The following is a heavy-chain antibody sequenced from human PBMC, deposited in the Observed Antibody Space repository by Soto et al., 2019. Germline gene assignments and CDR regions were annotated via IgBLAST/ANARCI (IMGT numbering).Heavy chain of an antibody. CDR1: GFTFSNAW. CDR2: IKSKTDGVTT. V-gene: IGHV3-15*01. D-gene: IGHD2-15*01. CDR3: TTESVVTWGADAFDI. Sequence: GGSLRLSCAASGFTFSNAWMSWVRQAPGKGLEWVGRIKSKTDGVTTDYAAPVKGRFTISRDDSKNTLYLQMNSLNTEDTAVYYGTTESVVTWGADAFDIWGQGTMVTVSS. J-gene: IGHJ3*02.